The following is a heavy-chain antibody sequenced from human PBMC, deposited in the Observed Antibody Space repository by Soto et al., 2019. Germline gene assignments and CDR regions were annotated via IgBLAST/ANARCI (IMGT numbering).Heavy chain of an antibody. CDR1: GFTFSNAW. CDR2: IKSKTDGGTT. J-gene: IGHJ4*02. Sequence: GGSLRLSCAASGFTFSNAWMSWVRQAPGKGLEWVGRIKSKTDGGTTDYAAPVKGRFTISRDDSKNTLYLQMNSLKTEDTAVYYCTTPPLREGYSSSWYEGYYFDYWGQGTLVTVSS. V-gene: IGHV3-15*01. CDR3: TTPPLREGYSSSWYEGYYFDY. D-gene: IGHD6-13*01.